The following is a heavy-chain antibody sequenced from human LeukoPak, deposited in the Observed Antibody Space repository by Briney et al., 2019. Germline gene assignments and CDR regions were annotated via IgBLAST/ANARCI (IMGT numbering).Heavy chain of an antibody. V-gene: IGHV1-8*01. CDR2: MNPNSGNT. CDR1: GYTFTSYD. Sequence: ASVTVSCTASGYTFTSYDINWVRQATGQGLEWTGWMNPNSGNTGYAQKFQGRVTMTRNTSISTAYMELSSLRSEDTAVYYCAGQLSAAAIPWGQGTLVTVSS. CDR3: AGQLSAAAIP. J-gene: IGHJ5*02. D-gene: IGHD6-13*01.